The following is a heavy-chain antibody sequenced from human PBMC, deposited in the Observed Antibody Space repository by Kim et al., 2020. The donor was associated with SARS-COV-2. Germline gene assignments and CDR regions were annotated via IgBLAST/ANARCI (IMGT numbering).Heavy chain of an antibody. CDR2: IYSGGST. CDR3: ASLSCGGDCYYGYYGMDV. V-gene: IGHV3-53*01. CDR1: GFTVSSNY. Sequence: GGSLRLSCAASGFTVSSNYMSWVRQAPGKGLEWVSVIYSGGSTYYADSVKGRFTISSDNSKNTLYLQMNSLRAEDTAVYYCASLSCGGDCYYGYYGMDVWGQGTTVTVSS. J-gene: IGHJ6*02. D-gene: IGHD2-21*02.